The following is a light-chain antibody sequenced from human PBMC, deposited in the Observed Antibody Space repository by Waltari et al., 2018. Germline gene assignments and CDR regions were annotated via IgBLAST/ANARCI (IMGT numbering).Light chain of an antibody. J-gene: IGLJ2*01. Sequence: QSARPQPAPASGSPGQSITISCTGTSSVVGGYNLALWSQQHPGKAPKFIIYGVTKRPSGVSNRFSGSKSGNTASLTISGLQAEDEADYYCCSFAGSATSVVFGGGTKLTVL. CDR1: SSVVGGYNL. V-gene: IGLV2-23*02. CDR2: GVT. CDR3: CSFAGSATSVV.